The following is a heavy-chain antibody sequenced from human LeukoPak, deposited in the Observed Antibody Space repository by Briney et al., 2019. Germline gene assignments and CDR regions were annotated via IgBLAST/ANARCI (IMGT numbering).Heavy chain of an antibody. Sequence: SGPTLVNPTQTLTLTCSFSGFSLTTRPLGVGWIRQPPGKALEWLAVIYWDDDKRYNPSLKTRLTVTTANSKNQVVLIMNNMDPVDTATYYCAHRRSGDDWNHGDFDYWGQGTLVTISS. CDR2: IYWDDDK. D-gene: IGHD1-14*01. CDR3: AHRRSGDDWNHGDFDY. CDR1: GFSLTTRPLG. V-gene: IGHV2-5*02. J-gene: IGHJ4*02.